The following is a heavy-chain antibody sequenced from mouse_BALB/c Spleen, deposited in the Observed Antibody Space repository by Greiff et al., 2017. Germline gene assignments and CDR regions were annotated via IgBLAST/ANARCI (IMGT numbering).Heavy chain of an antibody. CDR3: ARVGNDSYYVRAMDY. J-gene: IGHJ4*01. CDR1: GFTFSSYA. Sequence: EVKVVESGGGLVKPGGSLKLSCAASGFTFSSYAMSWVRQSPEKRLEWVAEISSGGSYTYYPDTVTGRFTISRDNAKNTLYLEKSSLRSEDTAMYYFARVGNDSYYVRAMDYWGQGTSVTVSS. CDR2: ISSGGSYT. V-gene: IGHV5-9-4*01. D-gene: IGHD2-3*01.